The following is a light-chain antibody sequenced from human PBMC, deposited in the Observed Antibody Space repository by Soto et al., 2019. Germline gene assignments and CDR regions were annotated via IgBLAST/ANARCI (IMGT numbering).Light chain of an antibody. Sequence: EIVLTQSPASLSLSPGERATLSCRASQSVDSYLVWYQQKPGQAPRLLIFGASNRATGIPARFSGSGSGTDFTLTISSLEPEDFAVYYCQQYGSSRPWTFGQGTKVDIK. J-gene: IGKJ1*01. CDR2: GAS. V-gene: IGKV3-11*01. CDR3: QQYGSSRPWT. CDR1: QSVDSY.